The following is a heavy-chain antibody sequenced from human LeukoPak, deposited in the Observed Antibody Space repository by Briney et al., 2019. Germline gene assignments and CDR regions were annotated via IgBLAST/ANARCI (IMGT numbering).Heavy chain of an antibody. D-gene: IGHD5-18*01. V-gene: IGHV4-38-2*01. CDR3: ASSAMVTSY. J-gene: IGHJ4*02. CDR1: GYSISSGRY. Sequence: SETLSLTCAVSGYSISSGRYWGWIRQPPGKGLEWIGSIYHSGSTYYNPSLKSRVTISVDTSKNQFSLKLSSVTAADTAVYYCASSAMVTSYWGQGTLVTVSS. CDR2: IYHSGST.